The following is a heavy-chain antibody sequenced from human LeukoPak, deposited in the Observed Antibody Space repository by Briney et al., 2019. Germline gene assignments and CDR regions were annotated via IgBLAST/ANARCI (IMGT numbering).Heavy chain of an antibody. Sequence: AGGSLRLSCAASGFTFSSFEMNWVRQPPGKGLEWLSYISSSSSTIYYADSVKGRFSISRDNARNSLFLQMSSLRAEDTAVYYCARADDSSSYYLRNYLDIWGKGTTVTVSS. J-gene: IGHJ6*03. V-gene: IGHV3-48*01. CDR1: GFTFSSFE. CDR2: ISSSSSTI. CDR3: ARADDSSSYYLRNYLDI. D-gene: IGHD3-22*01.